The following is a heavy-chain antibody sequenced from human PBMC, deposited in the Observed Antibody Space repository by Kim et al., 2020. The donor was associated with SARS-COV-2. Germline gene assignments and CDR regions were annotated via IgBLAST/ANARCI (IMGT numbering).Heavy chain of an antibody. Sequence: RYSPSFQGQVPISADKSISTAYLQWSSLKASDTAMYYCARQNKSPLPFDPWGQGTLVTVSS. CDR3: ARQNKSPLPFDP. V-gene: IGHV5-51*01. J-gene: IGHJ5*02.